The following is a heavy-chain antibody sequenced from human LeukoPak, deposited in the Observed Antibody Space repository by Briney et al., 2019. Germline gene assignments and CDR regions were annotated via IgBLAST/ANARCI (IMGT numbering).Heavy chain of an antibody. CDR3: ARETYYDSTPRTDWFDP. V-gene: IGHV3-21*01. Sequence: GGSLRLSCAASGFTFSSYSMNWVRQAPGKGLEWVSSISSSSSYIYYADSVKGRFTISRDNAKNSLYLQMNSLRAEDTAVYYCARETYYDSTPRTDWFDPWGQGTLVTVSS. CDR2: ISSSSSYI. J-gene: IGHJ5*02. CDR1: GFTFSSYS. D-gene: IGHD3-22*01.